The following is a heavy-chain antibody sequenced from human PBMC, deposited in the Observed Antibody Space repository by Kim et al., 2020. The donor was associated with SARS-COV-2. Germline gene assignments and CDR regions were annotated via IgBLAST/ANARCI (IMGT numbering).Heavy chain of an antibody. CDR2: GST. V-gene: IGHV1-46*01. CDR3: ARIAASDTS. D-gene: IGHD6-13*01. J-gene: IGHJ5*02. Sequence: GSTTYAQKFQGRVTMTRDTSTSTVYMELSSLRSEDTAVYYCARIAASDTSWGQGTLVTVSS.